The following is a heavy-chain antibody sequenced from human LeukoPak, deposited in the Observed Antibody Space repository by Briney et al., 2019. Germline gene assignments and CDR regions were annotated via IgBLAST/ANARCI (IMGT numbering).Heavy chain of an antibody. D-gene: IGHD3-10*01. Sequence: SETLSLTCTVSGGSISSGNYYWNWIRQPAGKELEWIGRTYTSGSGGSTNYSPSLKSRVTMSVDTSKNQFSLKLTSVTAADTAVYYCARALVTRVRGLPLGFDSWGQGTLVTVSS. CDR2: TYTSGSGGST. V-gene: IGHV4-61*02. CDR3: ARALVTRVRGLPLGFDS. CDR1: GGSISSGNYY. J-gene: IGHJ4*02.